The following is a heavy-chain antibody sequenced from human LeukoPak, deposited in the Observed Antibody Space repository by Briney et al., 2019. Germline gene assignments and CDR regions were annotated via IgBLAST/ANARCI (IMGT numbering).Heavy chain of an antibody. CDR3: ARKGSKRGYDFWSGYPYYYMDV. D-gene: IGHD3-3*01. V-gene: IGHV4-39*07. Sequence: SETLSLTCTVSGGSIDSTSYYWGWIRQPPGKSLEWIGTIYYSGNKYYNPSPRSRVTISVDTSKNQFSLKLSSVTAADTAVYYCARKGSKRGYDFWSGYPYYYMDVWGKGTTVTVSS. CDR1: GGSIDSTSYY. CDR2: IYYSGNK. J-gene: IGHJ6*03.